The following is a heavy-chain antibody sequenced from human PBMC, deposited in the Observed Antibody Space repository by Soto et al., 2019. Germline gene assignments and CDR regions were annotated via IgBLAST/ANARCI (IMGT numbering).Heavy chain of an antibody. CDR1: GFTFSSYW. CDR3: ARDGLRLSYYYYGMDV. CDR2: IKQDGSEK. Sequence: ESGGGLVQPGGSLRLSCAASGFTFSSYWMSWVRQAPGKGLECVANIKQDGSEKYYVDSVKGRFTISRDNAKNSLYLQMNSLRAEDTAVYYCARDGLRLSYYYYGMDVWGQGTTVTVSS. V-gene: IGHV3-7*03. D-gene: IGHD3-16*01. J-gene: IGHJ6*02.